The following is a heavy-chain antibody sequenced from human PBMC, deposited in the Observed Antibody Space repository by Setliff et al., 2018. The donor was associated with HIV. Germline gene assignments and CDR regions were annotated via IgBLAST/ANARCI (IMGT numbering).Heavy chain of an antibody. CDR3: ARVARGGHSSRWYYFDY. V-gene: IGHV4-61*02. CDR1: GGSISSGSYY. J-gene: IGHJ4*02. Sequence: PSETLSLTCTVSGGSISSGSYYWSWIRQPAGKGLEWIGRIYTSGSTKYNPSLKSRVTISVDTSKNPFSLKVSSVTAADTAVYYCARVARGGHSSRWYYFDYWGQGTLVTVSS. CDR2: IYTSGST. D-gene: IGHD6-13*01.